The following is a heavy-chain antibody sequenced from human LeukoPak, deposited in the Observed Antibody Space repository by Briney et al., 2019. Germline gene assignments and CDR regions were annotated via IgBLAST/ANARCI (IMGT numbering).Heavy chain of an antibody. J-gene: IGHJ1*01. CDR2: INHSGST. CDR1: GGSFSGYY. D-gene: IGHD1-26*01. V-gene: IGHV4-34*01. Sequence: SETLSLTCAVYGGSFSGYYWSWIRQPPGKGLEWIGGINHSGSTNYNPSLKSRVTISVDTSKNQFSLKLSSVTAADTAVYYCARGFGSYSLEYFQHWGQGTLVTVSS. CDR3: ARGFGSYSLEYFQH.